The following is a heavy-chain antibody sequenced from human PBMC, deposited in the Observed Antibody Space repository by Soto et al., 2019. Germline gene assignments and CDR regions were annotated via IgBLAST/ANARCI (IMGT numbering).Heavy chain of an antibody. CDR2: INPSGGST. D-gene: IGHD3-9*01. V-gene: IGHV1-46*03. Sequence: QVQLVQSGAEVKKPGASVKVSCKASGYTFTSYYMHWVRQAPGQGLEWMGIINPSGGSTSYAQKFQGRVTMTRDTSTSTVYMELSSVRSEDTAVYYCARDILTGYYNGLGAFDIWGQGTMVTVSS. J-gene: IGHJ3*02. CDR1: GYTFTSYY. CDR3: ARDILTGYYNGLGAFDI.